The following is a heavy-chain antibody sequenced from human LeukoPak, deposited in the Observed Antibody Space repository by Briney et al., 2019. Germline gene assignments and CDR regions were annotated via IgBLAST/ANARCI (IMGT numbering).Heavy chain of an antibody. CDR3: ARHLPEFGMAY. CDR1: GGSISSYY. D-gene: IGHD1-14*01. Sequence: SETLSLTCTVSGGSISSYYWSWIRQPPGKGLEWIGYIYYSGSTNYNPSLKSRVTISVDTSKNQFSLKLSSVTAADTAVYYRARHLPEFGMAYWGQGTLVTVSS. J-gene: IGHJ4*02. V-gene: IGHV4-59*08. CDR2: IYYSGST.